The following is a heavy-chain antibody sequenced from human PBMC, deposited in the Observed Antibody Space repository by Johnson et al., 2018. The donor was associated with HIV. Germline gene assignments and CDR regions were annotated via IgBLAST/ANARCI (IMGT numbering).Heavy chain of an antibody. CDR2: IKWNGGST. Sequence: VQLVESGGGVVRPGGSLRLSCAASGFTFDDYGMSWVRQAPGKGLEWVSGIKWNGGSTGYADSVKGRFTISRDNAKNTLYLQINSLRAEDTAVYYCARDSYYDSSGYYSPPHDAFDIWGQGTLVIVSS. J-gene: IGHJ3*02. D-gene: IGHD3-22*01. V-gene: IGHV3-20*04. CDR3: ARDSYYDSSGYYSPPHDAFDI. CDR1: GFTFDDYG.